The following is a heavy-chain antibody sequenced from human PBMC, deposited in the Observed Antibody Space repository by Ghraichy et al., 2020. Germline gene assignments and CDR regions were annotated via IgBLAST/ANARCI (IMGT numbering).Heavy chain of an antibody. CDR2: INHSGST. D-gene: IGHD3-10*01. J-gene: IGHJ4*02. Sequence: GSLRLSCAVYGGSFSGYYWSWIRQSPGKGLEWIGEINHSGSTNYNPALKSRVTISVDTSKNQFSLKLSSVTAADTAVYYCARGHRITMVRGVIIFDYWGQGTLVTVSS. V-gene: IGHV4-34*01. CDR1: GGSFSGYY. CDR3: ARGHRITMVRGVIIFDY.